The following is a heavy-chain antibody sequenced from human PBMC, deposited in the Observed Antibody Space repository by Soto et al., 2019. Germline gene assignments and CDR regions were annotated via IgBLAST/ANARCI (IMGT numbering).Heavy chain of an antibody. Sequence: GGSLRLSCAASGFTFSSYWMHWVRQAPGKGLVWVSRINSDGSSTSYADSMKGRFTISRDNAKNTLYLQMNSLRAEDTAVYYCARDPIVYSSGWYVDYWGQGTLVTVSS. CDR2: INSDGSST. J-gene: IGHJ4*02. CDR3: ARDPIVYSSGWYVDY. CDR1: GFTFSSYW. D-gene: IGHD6-19*01. V-gene: IGHV3-74*01.